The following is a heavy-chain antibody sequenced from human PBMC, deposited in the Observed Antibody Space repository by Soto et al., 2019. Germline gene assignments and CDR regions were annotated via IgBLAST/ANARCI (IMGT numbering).Heavy chain of an antibody. CDR3: ARASSRWGSDAAH. Sequence: ESGGGLIQPGGSLRLSCAPSGFSVSANYMSWVRQAPGRGLECVSSIYSGGSTVYADSVKGRFTISRDNSKNTLYLQMNSLRAEDTAVYYCARASSRWGSDAAHWGQGTLVTVSP. V-gene: IGHV3-53*01. CDR2: IYSGGST. D-gene: IGHD3-16*01. CDR1: GFSVSANY. J-gene: IGHJ1*01.